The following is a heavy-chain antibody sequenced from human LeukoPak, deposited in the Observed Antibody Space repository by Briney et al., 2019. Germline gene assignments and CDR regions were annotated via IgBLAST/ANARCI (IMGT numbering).Heavy chain of an antibody. Sequence: PSETLSLTCTVSGGSISSYYWSWIRQPAGKGLEWIGRIYTSGSTNYNPSLKSRVTMSVDTSKNQFSLKLSSVTAADTAVYYCAGDVDIVVVPAATWFDPWGQGTLVTVSS. CDR1: GGSISSYY. J-gene: IGHJ5*02. CDR3: AGDVDIVVVPAATWFDP. V-gene: IGHV4-4*07. D-gene: IGHD2-2*01. CDR2: IYTSGST.